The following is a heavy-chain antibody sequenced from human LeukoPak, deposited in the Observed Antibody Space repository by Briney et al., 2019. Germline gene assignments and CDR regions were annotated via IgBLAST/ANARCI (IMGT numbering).Heavy chain of an antibody. J-gene: IGHJ3*02. D-gene: IGHD4-17*01. V-gene: IGHV1-18*01. CDR1: GYIFTCYG. CDR2: INAYNGNT. Sequence: SSVKVSCKASGYIFTCYGINWVGQAPGQGLEWMGWINAYNGNTKYAQKLQGRVTMNTDTYTSTDYMELRSLRSDDRAVYYCARVSPGYGDYVISAFDIWGQGTMVTVSS. CDR3: ARVSPGYGDYVISAFDI.